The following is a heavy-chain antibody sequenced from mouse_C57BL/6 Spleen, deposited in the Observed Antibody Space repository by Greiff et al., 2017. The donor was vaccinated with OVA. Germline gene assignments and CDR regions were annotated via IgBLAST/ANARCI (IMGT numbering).Heavy chain of an antibody. J-gene: IGHJ2*01. CDR2: IYPGDGDT. D-gene: IGHD1-1*01. CDR3: ARGYYGSSAYFDY. CDR1: GYAFSSSW. Sequence: QVQLQQSGPELVKPGASVKISCKASGYAFSSSWMNWVKQRPGKGLEWIGRIYPGDGDTNYNGKFKGKATLTADKSSSTAYMQLSSLTSEDSAVYICARGYYGSSAYFDYWGQGTTLTVSS. V-gene: IGHV1-82*01.